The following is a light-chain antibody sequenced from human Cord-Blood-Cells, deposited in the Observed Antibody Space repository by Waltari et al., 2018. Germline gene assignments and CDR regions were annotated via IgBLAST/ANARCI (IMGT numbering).Light chain of an antibody. Sequence: QPALPQPASVSGSPGQSTTISCTGTSSDVGGYNHLSCYQQHPGKAPKLMIYDVSNRPSGVSSRFSGSKSGNTASLTISGLQAEDEADYYCSSYTSSSTLVFGGGTKLTVL. J-gene: IGLJ3*02. CDR2: DVS. V-gene: IGLV2-14*01. CDR1: SSDVGGYNH. CDR3: SSYTSSSTLV.